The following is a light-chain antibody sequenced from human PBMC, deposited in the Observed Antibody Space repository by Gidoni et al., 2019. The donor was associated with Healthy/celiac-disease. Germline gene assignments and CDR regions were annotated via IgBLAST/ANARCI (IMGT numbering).Light chain of an antibody. CDR2: AAS. Sequence: DFHLTHPPSFLSASVGGRVTITCRTSQGISSNLAWYQQKPGKDPKPLIYAASPLQSRVPSRFSGSRAWTEFTLTISSLQPEDYATYYCQQLNSYPPYTFGQGTKLEIK. J-gene: IGKJ2*01. CDR1: QGISSN. CDR3: QQLNSYPPYT. V-gene: IGKV1-9*01.